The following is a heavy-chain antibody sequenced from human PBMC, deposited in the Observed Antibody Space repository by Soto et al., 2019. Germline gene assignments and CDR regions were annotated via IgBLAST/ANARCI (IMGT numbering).Heavy chain of an antibody. Sequence: GGSLRLSCAASGFTFSSFAMHWVRQAPGKGLEWVSVISDDGGGKYYADSVKGRFTISRDNSKNALYLQMNSLRAEDTAVDYCARGVRKLVYYHYGMDIWGQRATATVSS. V-gene: IGHV3-30-3*01. D-gene: IGHD3-10*01. CDR1: GFTFSSFA. CDR2: ISDDGGGK. CDR3: ARGVRKLVYYHYGMDI. J-gene: IGHJ6*01.